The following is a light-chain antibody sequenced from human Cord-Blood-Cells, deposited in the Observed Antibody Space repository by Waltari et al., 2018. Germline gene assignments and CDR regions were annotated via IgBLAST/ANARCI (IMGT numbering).Light chain of an antibody. J-gene: IGLJ3*02. V-gene: IGLV1-44*01. CDR1: SSNIGSNH. Sequence: QSVLTQPPSASGTPGQRVTISCSGSSSNIGSNHVNWYQQLPGTAPKLLIYSNKQRPSGVPDRFSGSKSGTSASLAISGLQSEDEADYYCAAWDDSLNGPVFGGGTKLTVL. CDR2: SNK. CDR3: AAWDDSLNGPV.